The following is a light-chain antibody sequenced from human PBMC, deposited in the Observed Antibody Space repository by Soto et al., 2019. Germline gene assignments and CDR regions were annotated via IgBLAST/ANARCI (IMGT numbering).Light chain of an antibody. CDR2: KAS. CDR3: QHHNSYSEA. Sequence: DIQMTQSPSTLSASVGDRVTITCRASQTISSWLAWYQQKPGKAPKLLIYKASTLKSGVPSRFSGSGSGTEFTLTISSLQPDDFATYYCQHHNSYSEAFCQGTKVDIK. CDR1: QTISSW. J-gene: IGKJ1*01. V-gene: IGKV1-5*03.